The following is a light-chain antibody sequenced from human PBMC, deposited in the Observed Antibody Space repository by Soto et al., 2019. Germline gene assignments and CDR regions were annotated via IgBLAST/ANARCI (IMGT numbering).Light chain of an antibody. Sequence: QSVLTQPPSASGSPGQSVAISCTGTSSDVGGYNYVSWYQQRPGKAPKLMICEVNKRPSGVPDRFSGSKSGNTASLTVSGLQAEDEADYYCSSYAGSSNVFGTGTKVTVL. J-gene: IGLJ1*01. CDR2: EVN. CDR1: SSDVGGYNY. V-gene: IGLV2-8*01. CDR3: SSYAGSSNV.